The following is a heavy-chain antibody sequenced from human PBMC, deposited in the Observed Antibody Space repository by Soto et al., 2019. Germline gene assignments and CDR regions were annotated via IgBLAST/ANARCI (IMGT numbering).Heavy chain of an antibody. CDR1: GGSISSSSYY. J-gene: IGHJ6*02. V-gene: IGHV4-39*01. D-gene: IGHD3-10*01. CDR3: ARHSYGSGSYYISEIYYYGMDV. Sequence: SETLSLTCTVSGGSISSSSYYWGWIRQPPGKGRVGFGSSYYSGSTYYNPSLKSRVTISVDMSKKQFSLKLSSVTAADTAVYYCARHSYGSGSYYISEIYYYGMDVWGQGTTVTVSS. CDR2: SYYSGST.